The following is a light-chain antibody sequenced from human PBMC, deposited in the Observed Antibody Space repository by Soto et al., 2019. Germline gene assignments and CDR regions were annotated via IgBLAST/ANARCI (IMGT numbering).Light chain of an antibody. Sequence: EIVLTQSPGTLSLSPGERVTLSCRASQSVSSSYFAWYQQKPGQAPRLLIYGVSSRATGIPDRFSGSGSGTDFTLTISRLEPEDFAVYYCQQYGSSQWTFGQGTKVEIK. J-gene: IGKJ1*01. V-gene: IGKV3-20*01. CDR3: QQYGSSQWT. CDR1: QSVSSSY. CDR2: GVS.